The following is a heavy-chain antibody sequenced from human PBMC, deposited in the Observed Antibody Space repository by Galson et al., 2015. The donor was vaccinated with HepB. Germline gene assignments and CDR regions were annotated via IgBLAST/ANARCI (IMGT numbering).Heavy chain of an antibody. J-gene: IGHJ4*02. D-gene: IGHD3-3*01. Sequence: SLRLSCAASGFTFSGYTMGWVRQASGKGLEWVSCISDSGTYLYYADSVRGRFTLSRDNTKSSLYLQMNSLRAEDTAVYYCARVDFGVVIVEWGQGTLVTVSS. CDR3: ARVDFGVVIVE. CDR1: GFTFSGYT. V-gene: IGHV3-21*01. CDR2: ISDSGTYL.